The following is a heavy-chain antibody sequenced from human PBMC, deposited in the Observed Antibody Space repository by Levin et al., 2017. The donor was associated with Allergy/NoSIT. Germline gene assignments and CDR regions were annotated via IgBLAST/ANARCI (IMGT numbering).Heavy chain of an antibody. V-gene: IGHV3-33*01. CDR3: ARDNTPYGNHYDGMDV. Sequence: GGSLRLSCAASGFTFSSYGMHWVRQAPGKGLEWVAVIWYDGSNKYYADSVKGRFTISRDNSKNTLYLQMNSLRAEDTAVYYCARDNTPYGNHYDGMDVWGQGTTVTVSS. CDR2: IWYDGSNK. D-gene: IGHD2-15*01. CDR1: GFTFSSYG. J-gene: IGHJ6*02.